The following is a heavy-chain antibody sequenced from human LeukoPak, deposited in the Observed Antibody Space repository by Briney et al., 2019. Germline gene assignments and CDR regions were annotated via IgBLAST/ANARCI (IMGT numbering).Heavy chain of an antibody. V-gene: IGHV4-61*05. D-gene: IGHD1-7*01. CDR3: ARVGKEGTFDY. CDR1: GGSISSSSYY. CDR2: IYYSGST. Sequence: SETLSLTCTVSGGSISSSSYYWGWIRQPPGKGLEWIGYIYYSGSTNYNPSLKSRVTISVDTSKNQFSLKLSSVTAADTAVYYCARVGKEGTFDYWGQGTLVTVSS. J-gene: IGHJ4*02.